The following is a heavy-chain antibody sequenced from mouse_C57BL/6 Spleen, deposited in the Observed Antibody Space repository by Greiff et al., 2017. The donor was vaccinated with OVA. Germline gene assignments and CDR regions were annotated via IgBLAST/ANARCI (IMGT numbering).Heavy chain of an antibody. J-gene: IGHJ4*01. D-gene: IGHD2-4*01. CDR2: LNPNYGTT. CDR1: GYSFTDYN. V-gene: IGHV1-39*01. CDR3: AKSGDYDPSMDY. Sequence: VQLQQSGPALVKPGASVKISCQASGYSFTDYNMNWVKQSNGKSLEWIGVLNPNYGTTSYNQKFKGKATLTVDQSSSTAYMQLNSLTSEDSAVYYCAKSGDYDPSMDYWGQGTSVTVSS.